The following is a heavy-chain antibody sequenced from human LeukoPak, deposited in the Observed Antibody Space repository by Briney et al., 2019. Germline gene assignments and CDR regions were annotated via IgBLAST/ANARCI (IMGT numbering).Heavy chain of an antibody. CDR1: GFTFDDYA. V-gene: IGHV3-43*02. CDR3: AKDERGYDYPDY. J-gene: IGHJ4*02. Sequence: GGSLRLSCAASGFTFDDYAMHWVRQAPGKGLEWVSLISGDGGSTYYADSVEGRFTISRDNSKNSLYLQMNSLRTEDTALYYCAKDERGYDYPDYWGQGTLVTVSS. CDR2: ISGDGGST. D-gene: IGHD5-12*01.